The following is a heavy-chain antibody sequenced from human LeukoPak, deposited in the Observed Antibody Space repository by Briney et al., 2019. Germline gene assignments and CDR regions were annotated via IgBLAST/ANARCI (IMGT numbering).Heavy chain of an antibody. CDR1: GFTFSNAW. V-gene: IGHV3-15*01. CDR3: STSGIDNNSYDY. CDR2: IKSKTDGGTT. J-gene: IGHJ4*02. D-gene: IGHD6-6*01. Sequence: PGGSLRLSCAASGFTFSNAWMSWVRQAPGKGLEWVGRIKSKTDGGTTDYAAPVKGRFTISRDDSKNTAFLQMNSLKTEDTAIYYCSTSGIDNNSYDYWGQGTLVTVSS.